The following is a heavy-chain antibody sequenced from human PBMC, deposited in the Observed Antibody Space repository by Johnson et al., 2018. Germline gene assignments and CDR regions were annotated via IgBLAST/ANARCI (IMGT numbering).Heavy chain of an antibody. CDR1: GGTFSSHA. D-gene: IGHD2-8*01. Sequence: QVQLVESGAEVKKXGSSXKVXCKASGGTFSSHAIGWVRQAPGQGLEWMGGIIPMFGISNYAQKFQGRVTISANESTTTANMELRSLRVDDTAVYYCARGLRPLYGVSVDYFVMGVWGQGTSVTVSS. CDR2: IIPMFGIS. V-gene: IGHV1-69*01. CDR3: ARGLRPLYGVSVDYFVMGV. J-gene: IGHJ6*02.